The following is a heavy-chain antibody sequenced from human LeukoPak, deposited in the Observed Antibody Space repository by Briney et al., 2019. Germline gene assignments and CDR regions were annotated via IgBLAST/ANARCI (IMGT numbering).Heavy chain of an antibody. D-gene: IGHD1-1*01. CDR1: GFTFNTYT. CDR2: ISSSSNYI. J-gene: IGHJ4*02. V-gene: IGHV3-21*01. CDR3: AKRDSKKYYFDY. Sequence: GGSLRLSCVASGFTFNTYTMNWVRQTPGKGLEWISHISSSSNYIYYADSVRGRFTISRDNAQNSLYLQTNSLRDEDTAVYYCAKRDSKKYYFDYWGQGTLVTVSS.